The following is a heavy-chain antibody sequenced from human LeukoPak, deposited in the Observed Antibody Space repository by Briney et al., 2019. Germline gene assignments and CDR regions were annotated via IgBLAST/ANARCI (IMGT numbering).Heavy chain of an antibody. J-gene: IGHJ1*01. V-gene: IGHV4-31*03. CDR2: IYYSGST. CDR1: GGSISSGGYY. Sequence: SQTLSLTCTVSGGSISSGGYYWSWIRQHPGKGLEWIGYIYYSGSTYYNPSLKSRVTISVDTSKNQFSLKLSSVTAADTAVYYCARESPLYCGGGSCYSGYFQHRGQGTLVTVSS. D-gene: IGHD2-15*01. CDR3: ARESPLYCGGGSCYSGYFQH.